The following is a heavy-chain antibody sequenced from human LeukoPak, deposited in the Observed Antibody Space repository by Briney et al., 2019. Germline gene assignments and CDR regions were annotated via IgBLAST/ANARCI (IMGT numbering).Heavy chain of an antibody. D-gene: IGHD3-22*01. CDR3: ARGDSSGYPYYFDY. CDR1: GGSISSGGYY. V-gene: IGHV4-30-2*01. J-gene: IGHJ4*02. CDR2: IYHSGST. Sequence: PSQTLSLTCTVSGGSISSGGYYWSWIRQPPGKGLEWIGYIYHSGSTNYNPSLKSRVTISVDKSKNQFSLKLSSVTAADTAVYYCARGDSSGYPYYFDYWGQGTLVTVSS.